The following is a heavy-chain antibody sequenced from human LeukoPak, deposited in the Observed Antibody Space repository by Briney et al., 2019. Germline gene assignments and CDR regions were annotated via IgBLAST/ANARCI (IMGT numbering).Heavy chain of an antibody. V-gene: IGHV3-30*03. J-gene: IGHJ4*02. CDR2: ISYDGSNK. CDR1: ESTFRNYG. Sequence: GGSLRLSCAASESTFRNYGMNWVRQAPGKGLEWVAVISYDGSNKYYADSVKGRFTISRDNAKNSLYLQMNSLRAEDTAVYYCARDVTEDYWGQGTLVTVSS. D-gene: IGHD2-21*02. CDR3: ARDVTEDY.